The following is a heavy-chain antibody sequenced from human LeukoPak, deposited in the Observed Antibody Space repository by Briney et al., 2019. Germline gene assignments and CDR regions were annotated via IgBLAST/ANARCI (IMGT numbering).Heavy chain of an antibody. CDR2: IYYRGNT. D-gene: IGHD6-13*01. J-gene: IGHJ4*02. Sequence: PSETLSLTCTVSGGSISPFYWSWVRQAPGKGLEWIGYIYYRGNTKYNPSLKSRVTISADTSKNQFSLMLSSVTAADTAVYYCARAPRGSSWSMPFDCWGQGTLVTDSS. V-gene: IGHV4-59*01. CDR3: ARAPRGSSWSMPFDC. CDR1: GGSISPFY.